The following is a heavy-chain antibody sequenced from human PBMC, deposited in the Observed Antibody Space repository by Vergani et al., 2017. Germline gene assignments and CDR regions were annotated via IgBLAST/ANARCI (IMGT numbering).Heavy chain of an antibody. D-gene: IGHD3-10*01. CDR3: ARRCATTCSDMGRGVFTV. V-gene: IGHV4-30-4*01. J-gene: IGHJ3*01. CDR2: IYHNGNT. Sequence: QVQLQESGPGLVKPSQTLSLTCSVSGVSISSGDYYWSWIRQPPGKGLEWIGYIYHNGNTFYNPSFKSRGTLSVDTSKNQFSLKLSSVTAADTAVYYCARRCATTCSDMGRGVFTVWGRGTMVTVSS. CDR1: GVSISSGDYY.